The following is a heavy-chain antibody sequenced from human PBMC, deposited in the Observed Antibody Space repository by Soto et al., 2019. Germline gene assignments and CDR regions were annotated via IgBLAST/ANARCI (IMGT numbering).Heavy chain of an antibody. CDR2: ISYDGSNK. D-gene: IGHD5-18*01. CDR1: GFTFSSYG. J-gene: IGHJ5*02. Sequence: GGSLRLSCAASGFTFSSYGMHWVRQAPGKGLEWVAVISYDGSNKYYADSVKGRFTISRDNSKNTLYLQMNSLRAEDTAVYYCAKVYTAMALYNWFDPWGQGTLVTVSS. CDR3: AKVYTAMALYNWFDP. V-gene: IGHV3-30*18.